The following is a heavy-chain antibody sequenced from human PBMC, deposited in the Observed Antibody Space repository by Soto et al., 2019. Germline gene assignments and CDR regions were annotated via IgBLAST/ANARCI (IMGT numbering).Heavy chain of an antibody. V-gene: IGHV4-59*01. J-gene: IGHJ5*02. CDR2: IYYSGST. Sequence: AETLSLTCTVSGGSISSYYWSWIRQPPGKGLEWIGYIYYSGSTNYNPSLKSRVTISVDTSKNQFSLKLSSVTAADTAVYYCARVLLRWEDNWFDPWGQGTLVTVSS. CDR1: GGSISSYY. CDR3: ARVLLRWEDNWFDP. D-gene: IGHD4-17*01.